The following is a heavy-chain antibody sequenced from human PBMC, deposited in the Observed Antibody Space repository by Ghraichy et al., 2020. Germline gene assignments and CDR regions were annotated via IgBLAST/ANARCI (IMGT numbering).Heavy chain of an antibody. D-gene: IGHD3-10*01. CDR1: GGSISSYY. J-gene: IGHJ5*02. V-gene: IGHV4-59*01. CDR2: IYYTGTT. CDR3: ARALPARSSDWFDP. Sequence: SETLSLTCTVSGGSISSYYWSWIRQPPGKGLEWIGYIYYTGTTNYNPSLKSRVTMSVATSKTQFSLKLTSVTAADTAVYYCARALPARSSDWFDPCGQGTLVVVSS.